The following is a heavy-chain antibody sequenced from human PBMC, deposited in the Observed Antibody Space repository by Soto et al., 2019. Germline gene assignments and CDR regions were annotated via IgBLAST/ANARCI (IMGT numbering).Heavy chain of an antibody. CDR2: IIPIFGTA. V-gene: IGHV1-69*13. J-gene: IGHJ6*02. CDR3: AREVATTGYYYYGMDV. D-gene: IGHD5-12*01. CDR1: GGTFSSYA. Sequence: ASVKVSCKASGGTFSSYAISWVRQAPGQGLEWMGGIIPIFGTANYAQTFQGRVTITADESTSTAYMELSSLRSEDTAVYYCAREVATTGYYYYGMDVWGQGTTVTVSS.